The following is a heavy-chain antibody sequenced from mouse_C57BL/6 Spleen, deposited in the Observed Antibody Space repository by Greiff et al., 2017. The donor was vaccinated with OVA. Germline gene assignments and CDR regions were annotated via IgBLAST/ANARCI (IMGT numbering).Heavy chain of an antibody. J-gene: IGHJ3*01. CDR1: GYTFTDYN. CDR3: ARHLYSNQEGFAY. CDR2: INPNNGGT. D-gene: IGHD2-5*01. V-gene: IGHV1-22*01. Sequence: EVKLQQSGPELVKPGASVKMSCKASGYTFTDYNMHWVKQSHGKSLEWIGYINPNNGGTSYNQKFKGKATLTVNKSSSTAYMELRSLTSEDSAVYYCARHLYSNQEGFAYWGQGTLVTVSA.